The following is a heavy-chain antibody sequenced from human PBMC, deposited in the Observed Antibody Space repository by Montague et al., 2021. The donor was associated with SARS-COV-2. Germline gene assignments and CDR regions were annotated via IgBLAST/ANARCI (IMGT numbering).Heavy chain of an antibody. CDR1: GFSLTTSAMC. CDR3: ARSGQPAGNDEALGYYGVDV. D-gene: IGHD1-1*01. CDR2: IDWDDDK. V-gene: IGHV2-70*11. J-gene: IGHJ6*02. Sequence: PALVKPTQTLTLTCIFSGFSLTTSAMCVSWIRQPPGKALEWLARIDWDDDKHYNASLKTRLTISKDTSKNHVVLTMTNMDPVDTGTYYCARSGQPAGNDEALGYYGVDVWGRGTTVIVSS.